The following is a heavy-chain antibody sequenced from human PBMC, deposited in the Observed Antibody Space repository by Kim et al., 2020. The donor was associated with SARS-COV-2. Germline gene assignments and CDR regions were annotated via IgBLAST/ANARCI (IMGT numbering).Heavy chain of an antibody. D-gene: IGHD3-10*01. CDR1: GYTFTSYA. J-gene: IGHJ4*02. CDR3: ARDLPSITMVQGVIISGSDY. Sequence: ASVKVSCKASGYTFTSYAMNWVRQAPGQGLEWMGWINTNTGNPTYAQGFTGRFVFSLDTSVSTAYLQISSLKAEDTAVYYCARDLPSITMVQGVIISGSDYWGQGTLVTVSS. V-gene: IGHV7-4-1*02. CDR2: INTNTGNP.